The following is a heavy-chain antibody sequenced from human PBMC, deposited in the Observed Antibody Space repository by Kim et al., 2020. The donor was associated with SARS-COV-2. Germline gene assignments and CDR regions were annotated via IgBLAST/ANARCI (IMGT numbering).Heavy chain of an antibody. J-gene: IGHJ4*02. V-gene: IGHV3-30*02. D-gene: IGHD3-10*01. CDR3: VKEGRGLYGED. Sequence: ADSVKGPFTISRDNSKNTRFLQMNSLKPEDTATYYCVKEGRGLYGEDWGQGTVVTVSS.